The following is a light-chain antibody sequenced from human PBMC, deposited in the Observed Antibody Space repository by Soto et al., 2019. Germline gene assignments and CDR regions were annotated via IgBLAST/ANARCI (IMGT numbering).Light chain of an antibody. Sequence: FSASTGDRVTITCRASQGISSYLAWYQQKPGKAPKLLIYAASTLQSGVPSRFSGSGSGTDFTLTISCLQSEDFATYYCQQYYSYPPTFGQGTKVDIK. CDR3: QQYYSYPPT. CDR1: QGISSY. J-gene: IGKJ1*01. CDR2: AAS. V-gene: IGKV1-8*01.